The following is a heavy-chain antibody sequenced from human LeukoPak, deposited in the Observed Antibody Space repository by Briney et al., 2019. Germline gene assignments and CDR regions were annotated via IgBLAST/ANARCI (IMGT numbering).Heavy chain of an antibody. Sequence: GGSLRLSCAASGFTFSDYYMSWVRQAPGKGLEWVSAISGSGGSTYYADSVKGRFTISRDNSKNTLYLQMNSLRAEDTAVYYCAKDAPTSTTAYYYYGMDVWGQGTTVTVSS. CDR2: ISGSGGST. D-gene: IGHD4-4*01. CDR3: AKDAPTSTTAYYYYGMDV. CDR1: GFTFSDYY. V-gene: IGHV3-23*01. J-gene: IGHJ6*02.